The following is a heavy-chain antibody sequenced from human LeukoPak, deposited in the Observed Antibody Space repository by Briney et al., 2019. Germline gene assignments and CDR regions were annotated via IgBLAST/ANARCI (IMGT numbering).Heavy chain of an antibody. J-gene: IGHJ5*02. CDR2: IYPGDSDT. CDR3: ARELFSGVSPTAWFDP. Sequence: GESLKISCKGSGYSFTSYWIGWVRQMPGKGLEWMGIIYPGDSDTRYRPSFQGQVTISADKSISTAYLQWSSLKASDTAMYYCARELFSGVSPTAWFDPWGQGTLVTVSS. CDR1: GYSFTSYW. D-gene: IGHD6-25*01. V-gene: IGHV5-51*01.